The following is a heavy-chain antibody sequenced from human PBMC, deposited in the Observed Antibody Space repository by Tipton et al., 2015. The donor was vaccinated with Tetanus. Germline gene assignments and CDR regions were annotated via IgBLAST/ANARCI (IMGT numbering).Heavy chain of an antibody. D-gene: IGHD3-3*01. J-gene: IGHJ4*01. CDR3: ARANYDASKKRPFES. CDR2: ISSSGST. V-gene: IGHV4-61*08. CDR1: GGSLRGGAHN. Sequence: TLSLTCSVSGGSLRGGAHNWSWIRQAPGKGLEWLASISSSGSTKSNYFHKSRTKMSRDTSKNQFSLKLASVTAADTAVYFCARANYDASKKRPFESWGHGTLVIVSP.